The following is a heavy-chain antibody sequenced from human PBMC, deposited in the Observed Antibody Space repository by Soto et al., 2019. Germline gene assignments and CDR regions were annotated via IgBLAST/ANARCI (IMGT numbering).Heavy chain of an antibody. D-gene: IGHD2-15*01. CDR2: IRYDGSNI. CDR3: AREVIGGTTFRGYLDD. V-gene: IGHV3-33*01. Sequence: GGSLRLSCAASGSIFKGYGMHWVRQAPGKGLEWVAVIRYDGSNINYADSVMGRFTISRDNSKNTLYLEMNSLRAEDTAVYYCAREVIGGTTFRGYLDDWGQGNLVTVSS. J-gene: IGHJ4*02. CDR1: GSIFKGYG.